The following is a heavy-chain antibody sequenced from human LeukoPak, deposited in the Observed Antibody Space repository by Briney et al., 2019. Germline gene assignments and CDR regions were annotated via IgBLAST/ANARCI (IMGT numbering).Heavy chain of an antibody. J-gene: IGHJ4*02. CDR1: GYTFTGYF. D-gene: IGHD6-13*01. Sequence: GASVKVSCKASGYTFTGYFMHWVRQAPGQGLEWMGWINPNSGGTNYAQKFQGRVIMTRDTSISTAYIELSRLRSDGTAVYYCARDLDGSSGCDYWGQGTLVTVSS. CDR3: ARDLDGSSGCDY. CDR2: INPNSGGT. V-gene: IGHV1-2*02.